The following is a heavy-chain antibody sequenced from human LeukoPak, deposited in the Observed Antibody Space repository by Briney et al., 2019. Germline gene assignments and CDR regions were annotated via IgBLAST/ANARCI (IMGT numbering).Heavy chain of an antibody. CDR1: GGSISSYY. Sequence: SEILSLTCTVSGGSISSYYWSWIRQPAGKGLEWIGRIYSSGSTNYNPSLKSRVTMSVDTSKNQFSLKLRSVTAADTAVYYCAREVRSSGYSLDYWGQGTLVTVSS. J-gene: IGHJ4*02. V-gene: IGHV4-4*07. CDR2: IYSSGST. D-gene: IGHD3-22*01. CDR3: AREVRSSGYSLDY.